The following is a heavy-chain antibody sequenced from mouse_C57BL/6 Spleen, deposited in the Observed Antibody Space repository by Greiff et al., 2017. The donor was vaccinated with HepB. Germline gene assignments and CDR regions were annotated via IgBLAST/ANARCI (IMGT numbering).Heavy chain of an antibody. CDR1: GYTFTDYE. D-gene: IGHD1-1*01. CDR3: TRKTVVAPYFDY. CDR2: IDPETGGT. J-gene: IGHJ2*01. V-gene: IGHV1-15*01. Sequence: VQLVESGAELVRPGASVTLSCKASGYTFTDYEMHWVKQTPVHGLEWIGAIDPETGGTAYNQKFKGKAILTADKSSSTAYMELRSLTSEDSAVYYCTRKTVVAPYFDYWGQGTTLTVSS.